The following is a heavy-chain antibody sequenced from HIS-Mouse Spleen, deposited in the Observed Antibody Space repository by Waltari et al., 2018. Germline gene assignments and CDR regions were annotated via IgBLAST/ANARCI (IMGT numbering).Heavy chain of an antibody. CDR2: IYYSGNT. CDR1: GGSISSSSYY. Sequence: QLQLQESGPGLVKPSETLSLTCTVSGGSISSSSYYWGWIRQPPGKGLEWVGSIYYSGNTHDHPALKSRVTISVDTSNNQFSLKLSSVTAADTAVYYCAREIPYSSSWYDWYFDLWGRGTLVTVSS. D-gene: IGHD6-13*01. V-gene: IGHV4-39*07. J-gene: IGHJ2*01. CDR3: AREIPYSSSWYDWYFDL.